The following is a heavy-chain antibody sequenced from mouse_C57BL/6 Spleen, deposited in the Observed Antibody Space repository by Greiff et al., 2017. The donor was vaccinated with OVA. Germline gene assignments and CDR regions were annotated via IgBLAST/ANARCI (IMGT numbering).Heavy chain of an antibody. CDR1: GYTFPSYL. V-gene: IGHV1-53*01. D-gene: IGHD2-1*01. CDR2: INPSNGGP. Sequence: QVQLQQPGTELVKPGASVKLSCKASGYTFPSYLMHWLKQRPGQGLEWIGNINPSNGGPNSNEKFKGKAPLTVDKSSSTAYMQLSILTSEDSAVYYCASTYGNSFDYWGQGTTLTVSS. CDR3: ASTYGNSFDY. J-gene: IGHJ2*01.